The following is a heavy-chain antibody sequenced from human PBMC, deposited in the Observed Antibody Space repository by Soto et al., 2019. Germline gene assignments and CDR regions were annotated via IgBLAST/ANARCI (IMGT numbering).Heavy chain of an antibody. Sequence: SVKVACKASGDTFSFYSINWVRQAPGLGLEWMGRVNPILSMSNYAQRFQGRVTMTADKSTSTAYMELSGLRSEDTAMYYCATSYGSGFRAFDYWG. CDR2: VNPILSMS. V-gene: IGHV1-69*02. CDR3: ATSYGSGFRAFDY. CDR1: GDTFSFYS. J-gene: IGHJ4*01. D-gene: IGHD3-10*01.